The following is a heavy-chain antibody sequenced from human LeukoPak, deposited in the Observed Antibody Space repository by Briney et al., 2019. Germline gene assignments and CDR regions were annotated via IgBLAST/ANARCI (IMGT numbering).Heavy chain of an antibody. V-gene: IGHV4-39*01. D-gene: IGHD1-1*01. J-gene: IGHJ4*02. CDR3: ARHPLEFEYTSGPTLLSSYFDN. CDR1: GDSISSRSYY. Sequence: SETLSLTCSVSGDSISSRSYYWGWIRQSPGKGLDYIGSFWESGYAYYNPSLKSRLTISGDTSKNQFYLKLTSVTVADTAVYYCARHPLEFEYTSGPTLLSSYFDNWGQGTLVSVAA. CDR2: FWESGYA.